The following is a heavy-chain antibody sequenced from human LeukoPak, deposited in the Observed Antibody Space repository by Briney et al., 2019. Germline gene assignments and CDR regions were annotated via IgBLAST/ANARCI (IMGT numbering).Heavy chain of an antibody. CDR2: ISWNSGSI. V-gene: IGHV3-9*01. J-gene: IGHJ1*01. Sequence: GRSLRLSCAASGFTFDDYAMHWVRQAPGKGLEWVSGISWNSGSIGYADSVKGRFTISRDNAKNSLYLQMSSLTAEDTAIYYCTFLIREPQHWGQGTLVTVSS. D-gene: IGHD1-26*01. CDR3: TFLIREPQH. CDR1: GFTFDDYA.